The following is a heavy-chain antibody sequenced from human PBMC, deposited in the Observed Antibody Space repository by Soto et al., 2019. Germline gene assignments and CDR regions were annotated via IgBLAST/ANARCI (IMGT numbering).Heavy chain of an antibody. CDR2: IKSKTDGGTT. CDR3: TTDLRRDLYTQDAFDI. Sequence: GGSLRLSCAASGFTFSNAWMSWVRQAPGKGLEWVGRIKSKTDGGTTDYAAPVKGRFTISRDDSKNTLYLQMNSLKTEDTAVYYCTTDLRRDLYTQDAFDIWGQGTMVTVSS. V-gene: IGHV3-15*01. CDR1: GFTFSNAW. J-gene: IGHJ3*02.